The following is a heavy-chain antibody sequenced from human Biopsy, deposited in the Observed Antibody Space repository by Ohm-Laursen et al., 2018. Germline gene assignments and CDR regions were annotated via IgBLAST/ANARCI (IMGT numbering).Heavy chain of an antibody. D-gene: IGHD3-22*01. V-gene: IGHV3-11*04. Sequence: SLRLSCAASGFTFRDYYMIWIRQPPGKGLEWVSYITNSGGTVYYEDSVKGRFTISRDNAKNSLYLQLNSLKAEDTAVYYCARAGYSSGYDYWGQGTLVTVSS. CDR2: ITNSGGTV. CDR1: GFTFRDYY. J-gene: IGHJ4*02. CDR3: ARAGYSSGYDY.